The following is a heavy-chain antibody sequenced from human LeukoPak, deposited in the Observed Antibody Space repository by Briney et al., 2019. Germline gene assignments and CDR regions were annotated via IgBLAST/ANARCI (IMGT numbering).Heavy chain of an antibody. CDR1: GGSISARSYY. CDR3: TRLAPIAVAGTHWFDP. J-gene: IGHJ5*02. Sequence: PSETLSLTCTVSGGSISARSYYWGCIRQPPGKGLEWIGSIYYSGSTYYNPSLKSRVTISVDTSKNQFSLKLSSVTAADTAVYYFTRLAPIAVAGTHWFDPWGQGTLVTVSS. CDR2: IYYSGST. D-gene: IGHD6-19*01. V-gene: IGHV4-39*01.